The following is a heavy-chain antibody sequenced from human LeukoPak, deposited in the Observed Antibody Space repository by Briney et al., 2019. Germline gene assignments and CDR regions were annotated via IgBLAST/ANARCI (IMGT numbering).Heavy chain of an antibody. CDR3: ARDRLELRGTSYMDV. D-gene: IGHD1-7*01. J-gene: IGHJ6*03. CDR2: IWYDGSNK. Sequence: PGGSLRLSCAASGFTFSSYGMHWVRQAPGKGLEWVAVIWYDGSNKYYADSVKGRFTISRDNSKNTLYLQKNSLRAEDTAVYYCARDRLELRGTSYMDVWGKGTTVTVSS. V-gene: IGHV3-33*01. CDR1: GFTFSSYG.